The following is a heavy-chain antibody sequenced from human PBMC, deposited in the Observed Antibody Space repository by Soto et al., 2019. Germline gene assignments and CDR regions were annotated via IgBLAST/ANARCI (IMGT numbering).Heavy chain of an antibody. J-gene: IGHJ4*02. CDR1: GFSLSTSGVG. CDR2: IYWNDDK. V-gene: IGHV2-5*01. Sequence: GSGPTLVNPTQTLTLTCTFSGFSLSTSGVGVGWIRQPPGKALEWLALIYWNDDKRYSPSLKSRLTITKDTSKNQVVLTMTNMDPVDTATYYCSHSSPIAVSGTKIDYWGQGTLVTVSS. CDR3: SHSSPIAVSGTKIDY. D-gene: IGHD6-19*01.